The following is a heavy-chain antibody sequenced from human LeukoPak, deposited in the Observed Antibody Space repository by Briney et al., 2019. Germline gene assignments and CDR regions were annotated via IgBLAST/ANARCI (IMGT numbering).Heavy chain of an antibody. V-gene: IGHV3-7*01. J-gene: IGHJ4*02. Sequence: PGGSLRLSCAASGFTFSSYWMSWVRQAPGKGREWVANIKQDGSEKYYVDSVKGRFTISRDNAKNSLYLQMNSLRAEDTAVYYCARSNDHYDFWSGYYIFDYWGQGTLVTVSS. CDR3: ARSNDHYDFWSGYYIFDY. CDR1: GFTFSSYW. D-gene: IGHD3-3*01. CDR2: IKQDGSEK.